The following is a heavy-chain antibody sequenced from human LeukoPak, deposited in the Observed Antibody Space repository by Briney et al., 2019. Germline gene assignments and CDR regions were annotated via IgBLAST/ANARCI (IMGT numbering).Heavy chain of an antibody. CDR1: GFTFSSYG. Sequence: GGSLRLSCAASGFTFSSYGMHWVRQAPGKGLEWVAFIRSDGSNKYYAGSVKGRFTISRDNSKNTLYLQMNSLRAEDTAVYYCASEVIVVVVAATPHAFDIWGQGTMVTVSS. J-gene: IGHJ3*02. D-gene: IGHD2-15*01. CDR3: ASEVIVVVVAATPHAFDI. V-gene: IGHV3-30*02. CDR2: IRSDGSNK.